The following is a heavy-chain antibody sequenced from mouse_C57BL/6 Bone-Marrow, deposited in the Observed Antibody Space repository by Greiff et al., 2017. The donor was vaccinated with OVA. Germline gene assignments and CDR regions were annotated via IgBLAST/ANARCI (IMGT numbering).Heavy chain of an antibody. CDR3: ARDRGGYRYFDV. CDR2: INYDGSST. Sequence: EVHLVESAGGLVQPGSSMKLSCTASGFTFSDYYMAWVRQVPEKGLEWVANINYDGSSTYYLDSLKSRFIISRDNAKNILYLQMSSLKSEDTATYYCARDRGGYRYFDVWGTGTTVTVSS. D-gene: IGHD1-1*02. V-gene: IGHV5-16*01. J-gene: IGHJ1*03. CDR1: GFTFSDYY.